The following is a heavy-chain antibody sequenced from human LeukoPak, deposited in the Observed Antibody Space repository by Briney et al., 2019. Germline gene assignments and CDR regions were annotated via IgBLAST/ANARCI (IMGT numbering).Heavy chain of an antibody. CDR3: ASKTYGSGSYTY. CDR2: IYHSGST. CDR1: GGSISGSNW. V-gene: IGHV4-4*02. Sequence: PSGTLSLTCAVSGGSISGSNWWSWVRQPPGKGLEWIGEIYHSGSTNYNPSLQSRVTISVDKSENQFSLKLSSVTAADTAVYYCASKTYGSGSYTYWGQGTLVTVSS. J-gene: IGHJ4*02. D-gene: IGHD3-10*01.